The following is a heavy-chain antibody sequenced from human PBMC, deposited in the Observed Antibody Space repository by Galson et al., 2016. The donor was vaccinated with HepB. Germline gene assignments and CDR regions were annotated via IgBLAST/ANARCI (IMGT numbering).Heavy chain of an antibody. V-gene: IGHV4-59*08. CDR1: GAYITSYY. CDR3: AGRTSAGYYFDY. D-gene: IGHD2-2*01. CDR2: IYYRGST. Sequence: ETLSLTCTVSGAYITSYYWSWIRQHPGKGLEWIGYIYYRGSTNYNTSLKSRVTSSVDTSKNHFSLKLSSVTAADTSVDYCAGRTSAGYYFDYWGQGTLVTVSS. J-gene: IGHJ4*02.